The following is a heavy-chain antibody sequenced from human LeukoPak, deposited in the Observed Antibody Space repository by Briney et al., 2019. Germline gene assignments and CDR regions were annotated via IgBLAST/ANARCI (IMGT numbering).Heavy chain of an antibody. CDR2: VYYSGST. CDR1: GGSISSGDYY. J-gene: IGHJ6*04. V-gene: IGHV4-30-4*01. CDR3: ARDGYYYGMDV. Sequence: SETLSLTCTVSGGSISSGDYYWSWIRQPPGKGLEWIGYVYYSGSTYYNPSLKSRVTISVDTSKNQFSLKLSSVTAADTAVYYCARDGYYYGMDVWGKGTTVTVSS.